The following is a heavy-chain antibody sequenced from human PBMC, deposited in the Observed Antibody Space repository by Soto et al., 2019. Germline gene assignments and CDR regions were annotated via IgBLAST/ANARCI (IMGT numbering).Heavy chain of an antibody. V-gene: IGHV4-34*01. CDR1: GGSFSGYY. D-gene: IGHD3-16*01. J-gene: IGHJ4*02. CDR2: INHSGST. Sequence: KPSETLSLTCAVYGGSFSGYYWSWIRRPPGKGLEWIGEINHSGSTNYNPSLKSRVTISVDTSKNQFSLKLSSVTAADTAVYYCAGAHYDYVWGSAWFDYWGQGTLVTVSS. CDR3: AGAHYDYVWGSAWFDY.